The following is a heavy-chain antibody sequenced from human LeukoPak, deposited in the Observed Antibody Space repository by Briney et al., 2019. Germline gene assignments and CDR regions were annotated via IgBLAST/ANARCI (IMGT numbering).Heavy chain of an antibody. CDR3: ARHCSSTSCYGNWFDP. V-gene: IGHV5-51*01. D-gene: IGHD2-2*01. J-gene: IGHJ5*02. Sequence: GESLKISCQTSGYTFTSYYIAWVRQMPGKGLEWMGIIYPGASDIRYSPSFQGQVTISADKSISTAYLQWSSLKASDTAMYYCARHCSSTSCYGNWFDPWGQGTLVTVSS. CDR2: IYPGASDI. CDR1: GYTFTSYY.